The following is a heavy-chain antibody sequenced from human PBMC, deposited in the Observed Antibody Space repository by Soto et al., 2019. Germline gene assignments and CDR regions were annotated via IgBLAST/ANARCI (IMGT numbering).Heavy chain of an antibody. J-gene: IGHJ6*03. Sequence: PSETLSLTCTVSGGSISSSSYYWGWIRQPPGKGLEWIGSIYYSGSTYYNPSLKSRVTISVDTSKNQFSLKLSSVTAADTAVYYCARQGEEYYYYYMDVWGKGTTVTVSS. V-gene: IGHV4-39*01. D-gene: IGHD1-26*01. CDR2: IYYSGST. CDR1: GGSISSSSYY. CDR3: ARQGEEYYYYYMDV.